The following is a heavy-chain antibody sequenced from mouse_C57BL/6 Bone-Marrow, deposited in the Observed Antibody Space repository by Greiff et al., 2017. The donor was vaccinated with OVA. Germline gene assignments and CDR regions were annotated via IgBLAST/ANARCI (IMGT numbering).Heavy chain of an antibody. J-gene: IGHJ3*01. CDR1: GYTFTSYW. CDR2: IHPNSGST. D-gene: IGHD3-2*02. Sequence: QVQLQQPGAELVKPGASVKLSCKASGYTFTSYWMHWVKQRPGQGLEWIGMIHPNSGSTNYNEKFKSKATLTVDKSSSTAYMQLSSLTSEDSAVYYCARSAQATGRVAYWGQGTLVTVSA. V-gene: IGHV1-64*01. CDR3: ARSAQATGRVAY.